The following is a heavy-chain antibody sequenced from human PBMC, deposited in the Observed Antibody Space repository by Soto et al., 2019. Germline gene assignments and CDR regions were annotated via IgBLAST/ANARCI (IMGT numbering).Heavy chain of an antibody. CDR3: ARMGLVVVTAYNWFDP. V-gene: IGHV1-18*01. D-gene: IGHD2-21*02. Sequence: WASVKVSCKASGYTFTSYGISWVRQAPGQGLEWMGWISAYNGNTNYAQKLQGRVTMTTDTSTSTAYMELRSLRSDDTAVYYCARMGLVVVTAYNWFDPWGQGTLVTVSS. J-gene: IGHJ5*02. CDR1: GYTFTSYG. CDR2: ISAYNGNT.